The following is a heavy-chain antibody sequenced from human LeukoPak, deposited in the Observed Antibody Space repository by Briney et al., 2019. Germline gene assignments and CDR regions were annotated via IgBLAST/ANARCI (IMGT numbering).Heavy chain of an antibody. CDR1: GFTFSSYA. D-gene: IGHD2-2*02. V-gene: IGHV3-30-3*01. Sequence: GGSLRLSCAASGFTFSSYAMHWVRQAPGKGLEWVAVISYDGSNKYYADSVKGRFTISRDNSKNTLYLQMNSLRAEDTAVYYRARDLGIVVVPAAILSYWGQGTLVTVSS. J-gene: IGHJ4*02. CDR3: ARDLGIVVVPAAILSY. CDR2: ISYDGSNK.